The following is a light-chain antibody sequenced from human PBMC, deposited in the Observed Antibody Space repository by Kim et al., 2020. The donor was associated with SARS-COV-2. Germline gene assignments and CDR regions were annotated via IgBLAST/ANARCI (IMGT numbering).Light chain of an antibody. CDR1: QSVASSY. Sequence: EIVLTQSPGTLALSPGERATLSCRASQSVASSYLAWYQHKPGQAPRLLIHGASTRATGIPDRFTGSGSGTDFTLTISRLEPEDFAVYYCQQYGGSPLFTLGQGTKLEI. J-gene: IGKJ2*01. CDR3: QQYGGSPLFT. CDR2: GAS. V-gene: IGKV3-20*01.